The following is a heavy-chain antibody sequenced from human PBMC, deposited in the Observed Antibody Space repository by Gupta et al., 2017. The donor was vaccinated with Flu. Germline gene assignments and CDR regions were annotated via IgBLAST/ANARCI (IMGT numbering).Heavy chain of an antibody. CDR2: IMENGDYT. D-gene: IGHD2-2*01. Sequence: EVQLLESGGGSVQPGGSLRCSCAASGFSSRSYAMPWVRPAPGKGLEWGSGIMENGDYTFYADSVKGRFAISRDNSKNTLFLQMNSLRAEDTAIYYGAKADSCSNTACYGVDVWGQGTTVTVSS. CDR3: AKADSCSNTACYGVDV. V-gene: IGHV3-23*01. J-gene: IGHJ6*02. CDR1: GFSSRSYA.